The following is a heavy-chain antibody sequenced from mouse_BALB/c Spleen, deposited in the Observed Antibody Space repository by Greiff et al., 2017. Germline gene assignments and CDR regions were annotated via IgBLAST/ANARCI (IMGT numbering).Heavy chain of an antibody. CDR3: TRDGAVVENFDY. D-gene: IGHD1-1*01. CDR2: ISSGGSYT. Sequence: EVKVVESGGGLVKPGGSLKLSCAASGFTFSSYTMSWVRQTPEKRLEWVATISSGGSYTYYPDSVKGRFTISRDNAKNTLYLQMSSLKSEDTAMYYCTRDGAVVENFDYWGQGTTLTVSS. V-gene: IGHV5-6-4*01. CDR1: GFTFSSYT. J-gene: IGHJ2*01.